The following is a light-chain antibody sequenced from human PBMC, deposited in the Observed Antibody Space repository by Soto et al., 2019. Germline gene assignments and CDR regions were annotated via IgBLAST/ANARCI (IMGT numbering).Light chain of an antibody. Sequence: EIVMTQSPATLSVSPGERATLSCRASQSVFSSLAWYQQKPGQAPRLLIYSAATRATGIPARFSGSGSGTEFTLTISSLQSEDFAVYYCQQYHNWPAFGQGTKV. V-gene: IGKV3-15*01. CDR1: QSVFSS. CDR2: SAA. CDR3: QQYHNWPA. J-gene: IGKJ1*01.